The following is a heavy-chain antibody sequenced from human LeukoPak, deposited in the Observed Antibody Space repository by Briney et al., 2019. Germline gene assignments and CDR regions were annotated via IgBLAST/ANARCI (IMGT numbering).Heavy chain of an antibody. Sequence: SETLSLTCAVSGYSISSGYYWGWIRQPPGKGLEWIGSIYHSGSTYYNPYLKSRVTISVDTSKNQFSLKLSSVTAADMAVYYCARAQVLLWFGELITSPIDYWGQGTLVTVSS. CDR3: ARAQVLLWFGELITSPIDY. CDR1: GYSISSGYY. V-gene: IGHV4-38-2*01. J-gene: IGHJ4*02. CDR2: IYHSGST. D-gene: IGHD3-10*01.